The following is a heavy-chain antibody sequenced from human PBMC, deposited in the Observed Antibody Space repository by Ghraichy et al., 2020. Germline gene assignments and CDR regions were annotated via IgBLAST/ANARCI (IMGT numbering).Heavy chain of an antibody. CDR3: AREGAISFGVSYYYYMDV. D-gene: IGHD3-3*01. Sequence: GGSLRLSCAASGFKFNDYGMNWVRQVPGKGLEWISGINWNGGRTSYADSVQGRFTISRDNAKNSLHLQMDSLRGDDTALYYCAREGAISFGVSYYYYMDVWGKGTAVTVSS. V-gene: IGHV3-20*04. CDR2: INWNGGRT. CDR1: GFKFNDYG. J-gene: IGHJ6*03.